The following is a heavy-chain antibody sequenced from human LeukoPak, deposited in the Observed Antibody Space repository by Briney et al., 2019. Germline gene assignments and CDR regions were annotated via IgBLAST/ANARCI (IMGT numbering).Heavy chain of an antibody. J-gene: IGHJ4*02. CDR1: GFTFSSYA. CDR3: AKGTSGYDTSWFDY. V-gene: IGHV3-23*01. CDR2: ISGSGGST. Sequence: GGCLRLSCAASGFTFSSYAMSSVRQAPGKGLEWVSAISGSGGSTYYADSVKGRFTISRDNSKNTLYLQMNSLRAEDTAVYYCAKGTSGYDTSWFDYWGQGTLVTVSS. D-gene: IGHD5-12*01.